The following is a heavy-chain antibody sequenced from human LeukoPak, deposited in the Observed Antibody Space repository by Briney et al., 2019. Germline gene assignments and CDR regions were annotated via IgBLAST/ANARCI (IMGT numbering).Heavy chain of an antibody. J-gene: IGHJ3*02. Sequence: PGGTLKLSCASSGFTFSSYAMSWARQDRGRGLEWGSAISGSGGSTYYTDSVKGRFTISRDNSKNTLYLPMNSLRAEDTAVYYCAKRPSNWNDIHDAFDIWGQGKMVTVS. V-gene: IGHV3-23*01. CDR2: ISGSGGST. CDR3: AKRPSNWNDIHDAFDI. CDR1: GFTFSSYA. D-gene: IGHD1-20*01.